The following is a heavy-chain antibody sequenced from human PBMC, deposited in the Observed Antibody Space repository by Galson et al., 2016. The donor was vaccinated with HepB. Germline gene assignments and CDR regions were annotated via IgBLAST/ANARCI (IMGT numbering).Heavy chain of an antibody. CDR2: ISGNGGST. Sequence: SLRLSCAASGFTFRSYAMSWVRQAPGKGLEWASVISGNGGSTKYADSEKGRFTISRDNSKNTLYLQMNSLRAEDTAVYYCAKVLSDSSGYYRDPFDYWGQGTLVTVSS. D-gene: IGHD3-22*01. V-gene: IGHV3-23*01. J-gene: IGHJ4*02. CDR3: AKVLSDSSGYYRDPFDY. CDR1: GFTFRSYA.